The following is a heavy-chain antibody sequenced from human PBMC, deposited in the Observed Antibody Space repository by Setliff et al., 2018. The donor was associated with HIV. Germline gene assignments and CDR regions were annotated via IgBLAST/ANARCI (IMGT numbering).Heavy chain of an antibody. CDR3: ARGASSSWYYFDY. Sequence: GGSLRLSCTVSGFTFTKSAMNWVRQAPGKGLEWVAVIWFDGSYKYYVDSVKGRFTISRDNSKNTLYLQMNSLRAEDAAVYYCARGASSSWYYFDYWGQGALVTVSS. CDR1: GFTFTKSA. D-gene: IGHD6-13*01. V-gene: IGHV3-33*08. CDR2: IWFDGSYK. J-gene: IGHJ4*02.